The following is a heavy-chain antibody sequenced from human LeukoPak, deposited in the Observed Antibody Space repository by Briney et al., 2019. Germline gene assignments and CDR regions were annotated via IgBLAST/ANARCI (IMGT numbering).Heavy chain of an antibody. CDR2: ISWNSGSI. V-gene: IGHV3-9*01. Sequence: TGGSLRLSCAASGFTFDDYAMHWVRQAPGKGLEWVSGISWNSGSIGYADSVKGRFTISRDNAKNSLYLQMNSLRAEDTALYYCAKDMRPGDYYYYGMDVWGQGTTVTVSS. CDR3: AKDMRPGDYYYYGMDV. J-gene: IGHJ6*02. D-gene: IGHD6-6*01. CDR1: GFTFDDYA.